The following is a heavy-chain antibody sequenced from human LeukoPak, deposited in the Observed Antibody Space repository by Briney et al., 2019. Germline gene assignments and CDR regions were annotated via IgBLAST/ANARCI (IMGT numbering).Heavy chain of an antibody. CDR1: GFTFSSYA. Sequence: GGSLRLSCAASGFTFSSYAMSWVRQAPGKGLEWVSVIYSGGSTYYADSVKGRFTISRDNSKNTLYLQMNSLRAEDTAVYYCAREAYSGSYSPFDIWGQGTMVTVSS. J-gene: IGHJ3*02. V-gene: IGHV3-53*01. D-gene: IGHD1-26*01. CDR2: IYSGGST. CDR3: AREAYSGSYSPFDI.